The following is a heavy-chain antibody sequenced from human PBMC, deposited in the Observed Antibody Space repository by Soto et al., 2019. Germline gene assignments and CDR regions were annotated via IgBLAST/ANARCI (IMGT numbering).Heavy chain of an antibody. CDR3: ARSRDCSSTSCYWWYYYYGMDV. CDR2: ISYSGST. V-gene: IGHV4-31*03. CDR1: GGSISSGGYY. D-gene: IGHD2-2*01. Sequence: SETLSLTCTVSGGSISSGGYYWSWIRQHPGKGLEWVGYISYSGSTYYNPSLKSRVIISVDTSKNQFSLKLSSVTAADTAVYYCARSRDCSSTSCYWWYYYYGMDVWGQGTRVTVSS. J-gene: IGHJ6*02.